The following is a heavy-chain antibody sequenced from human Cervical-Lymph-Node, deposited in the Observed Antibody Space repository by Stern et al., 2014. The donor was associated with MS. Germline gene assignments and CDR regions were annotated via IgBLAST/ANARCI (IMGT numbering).Heavy chain of an antibody. CDR1: GGSISTTNW. CDR3: ARDLRHDSYYYGMDV. D-gene: IGHD3-3*01. V-gene: IGHV4-4*02. Sequence: QVQLVQSGPGLVKPSGTLSLTCAVSGGSISTTNWWSWVRQSPGRGLECIGEIYHTGSTNYKPSLRSRVTISVDKSKNQLSLKLTSVTAADTAVYYCARDLRHDSYYYGMDVWGQGTTVTVSS. CDR2: IYHTGST. J-gene: IGHJ6*02.